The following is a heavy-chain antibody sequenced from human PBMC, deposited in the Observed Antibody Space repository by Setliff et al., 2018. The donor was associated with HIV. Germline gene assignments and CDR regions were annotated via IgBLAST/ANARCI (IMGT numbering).Heavy chain of an antibody. V-gene: IGHV4-61*01. CDR2: IYYSGST. CDR3: AIFHYYYGMDV. Sequence: SETLSLTCTVSGDSVSSRSYYWSWIRQPPGRGLEWIGYIYYSGSTNYNPSLKSRVTISVDTSKNQFSLKLSSVTAADTAVYYCAIFHYYYGMDVWGQGTTVTVSS. D-gene: IGHD3-3*01. CDR1: GDSVSSRSYY. J-gene: IGHJ6*02.